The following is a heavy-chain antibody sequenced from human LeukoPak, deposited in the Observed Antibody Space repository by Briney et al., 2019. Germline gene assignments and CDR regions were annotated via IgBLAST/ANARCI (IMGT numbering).Heavy chain of an antibody. D-gene: IGHD3/OR15-3a*01. Sequence: SETLSLTCSVSGGSISSDSFYWGWIRQPPGKGLEWIGSMYYSGSTYYNPSLKSRVTVSVDTSKNQFSLKLSSVTAADTAVYYCARWTKNYFDYWGQGTLVTVSS. CDR1: GGSISSDSFY. CDR2: MYYSGST. V-gene: IGHV4-39*01. J-gene: IGHJ4*02. CDR3: ARWTKNYFDY.